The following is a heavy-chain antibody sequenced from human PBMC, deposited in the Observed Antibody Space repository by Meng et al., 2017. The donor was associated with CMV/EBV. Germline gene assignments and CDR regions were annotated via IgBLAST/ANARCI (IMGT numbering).Heavy chain of an antibody. D-gene: IGHD3-3*01. J-gene: IGHJ4*02. V-gene: IGHV3-49*04. CDR3: TRDLVLRFLESYFDY. CDR1: GFTFGDYA. CDR2: IRSKAYGGTT. Sequence: GESLKISCTASGFTFGDYAMSWVRQAPGKGLEWVGFIRSKAYGGTTEYAASVKGRFTISSDDSKSIAYLQMNSLKTEDTAVYYCTRDLVLRFLESYFDYWGQGTLVTVSS.